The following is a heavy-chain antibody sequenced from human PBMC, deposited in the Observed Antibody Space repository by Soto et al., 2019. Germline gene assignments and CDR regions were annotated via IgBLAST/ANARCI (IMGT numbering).Heavy chain of an antibody. D-gene: IGHD7-27*01. Sequence: PGGSMRLSCAASGFTFSTYWMTWVRQAPEKGLEWVANIKQDGTEKNYVDSVKGRFTISRDNAKNSLYLQMNSLRTEDTALYYCATDRWGGAFDVWGQGTMVTVSS. V-gene: IGHV3-7*01. CDR2: IKQDGTEK. J-gene: IGHJ3*01. CDR3: ATDRWGGAFDV. CDR1: GFTFSTYW.